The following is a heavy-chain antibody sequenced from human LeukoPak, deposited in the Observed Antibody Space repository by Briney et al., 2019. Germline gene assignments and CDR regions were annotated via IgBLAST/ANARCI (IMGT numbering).Heavy chain of an antibody. J-gene: IGHJ3*01. CDR1: GFTFSTSA. D-gene: IGHD3-3*01. Sequence: GGSLRLYCAASGFTFSTSAMTWLRQFPEKGLEWVSATSGDGRNIFYADSVRGRFTISRDNSKNTLYLQMNSLRADDTAVYFCAKETAVFGVAGLWGQGTKVTVSS. CDR2: TSGDGRNI. CDR3: AKETAVFGVAGL. V-gene: IGHV3-23*01.